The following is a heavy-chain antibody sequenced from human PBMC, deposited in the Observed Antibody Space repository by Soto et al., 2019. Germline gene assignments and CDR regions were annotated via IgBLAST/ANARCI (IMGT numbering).Heavy chain of an antibody. V-gene: IGHV4-30-4*08. CDR2: VFHSGSV. D-gene: IGHD2-21*02. CDR3: AREDDGGDRDYYGLDV. J-gene: IGHJ6*02. CDR1: GGSISGDYYH. Sequence: QVQLQQSGPGLVKPSQTLSLTCTVSGGSISGDYYHWTWIRQSPGKGLEGIGYVFHSGSVLYKPSLKSRLNISVDTSKNPFSLRLSSVTAADTAVYFCAREDDGGDRDYYGLDVWGQGTTVTVSS.